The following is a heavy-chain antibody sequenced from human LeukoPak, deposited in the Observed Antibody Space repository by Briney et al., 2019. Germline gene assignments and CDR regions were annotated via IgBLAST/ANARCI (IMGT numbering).Heavy chain of an antibody. CDR3: ARASRSWLFDY. CDR2: IYYSGST. Sequence: SETLSLTCTVSGGSISSSSYYWGWIRQPPGKGLEWIRSIYYSGSTYYNPSLKSRITISVDTSKNQFSLKLSSVTAADTAVYYCARASRSWLFDYWGQGTLVTVSS. J-gene: IGHJ4*02. V-gene: IGHV4-39*01. D-gene: IGHD6-13*01. CDR1: GGSISSSSYY.